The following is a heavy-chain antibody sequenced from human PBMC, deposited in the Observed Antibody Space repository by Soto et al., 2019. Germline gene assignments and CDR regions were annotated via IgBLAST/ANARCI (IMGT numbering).Heavy chain of an antibody. J-gene: IGHJ6*02. CDR3: ARASPLMDV. V-gene: IGHV4-61*01. Sequence: SEPLSLSSSVSGGSVSSTNYYWTCIRQPPGKGLEWIGYIYYSGSTNYNPSLKSRVTISVDTSKNQFSLKLNSVTAADTAVYYCARASPLMDVWGQGTTVTVSS. CDR1: GGSVSSTNYY. CDR2: IYYSGST.